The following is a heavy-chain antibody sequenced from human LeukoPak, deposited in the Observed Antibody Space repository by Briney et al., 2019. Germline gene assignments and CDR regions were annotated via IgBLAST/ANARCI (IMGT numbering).Heavy chain of an antibody. CDR3: TRGLRGTSCYACGAFGDWYFDP. V-gene: IGHV3-49*04. J-gene: IGHJ2*01. CDR2: IASETYGGTA. D-gene: IGHD2-2*01. Sequence: GGSLRLSCTASGFTFGDYAMTWVRQAPGKGLEWVGFIASETYGGTAEYAASVKGRFIISRDDSKSIAYLQMNSLKTEDTAVYYYTRGLRGTSCYACGAFGDWYFDPWGRGTLVTVSS. CDR1: GFTFGDYA.